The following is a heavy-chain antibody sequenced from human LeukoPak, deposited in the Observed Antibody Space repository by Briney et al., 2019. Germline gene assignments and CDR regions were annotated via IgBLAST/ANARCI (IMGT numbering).Heavy chain of an antibody. V-gene: IGHV3-48*03. J-gene: IGHJ1*01. Sequence: PGGSLRLSCAASGFTFSSYEMNWVRQAPGKGLEWVSYISSSGSTIYYADSVKGRFTISRDNAKNTLYLQMNSLRAEDMAVYYCARAASCGGDCSSSYLQHWGQGTLVTVSS. CDR3: ARAASCGGDCSSSYLQH. CDR2: ISSSGSTI. CDR1: GFTFSSYE. D-gene: IGHD2-21*02.